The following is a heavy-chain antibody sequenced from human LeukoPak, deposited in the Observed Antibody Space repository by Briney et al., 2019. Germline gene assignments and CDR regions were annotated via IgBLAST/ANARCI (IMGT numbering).Heavy chain of an antibody. Sequence: TGGSLRLSCAASGFTFISYSMNWVRQAPGKGLEWIAYITNTIHYADSVKGRFTISRDNARNSLYLQMNSLRAGDTAVYYCVRDNRYAFDIWGQGTMVTVSS. J-gene: IGHJ3*02. CDR3: VRDNRYAFDI. CDR1: GFTFISYS. CDR2: ITNTI. V-gene: IGHV3-48*01.